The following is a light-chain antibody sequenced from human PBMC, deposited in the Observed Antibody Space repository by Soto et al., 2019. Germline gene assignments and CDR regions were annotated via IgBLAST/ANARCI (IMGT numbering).Light chain of an antibody. CDR2: GNS. CDR3: QSYDSSLSGVV. V-gene: IGLV1-40*01. Sequence: QSVLAQPPSVSGARGQRVTMSCTGSSSNIGAGYDVHWYQQLPGTAPKLLIYGNSNRPSGVPDRFSGSKSGTSASLAITGLQAEDEADYYCQSYDSSLSGVVFGGGTKLTVL. CDR1: SSNIGAGYD. J-gene: IGLJ2*01.